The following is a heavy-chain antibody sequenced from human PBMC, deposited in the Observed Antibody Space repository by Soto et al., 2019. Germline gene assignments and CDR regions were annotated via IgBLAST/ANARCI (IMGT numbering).Heavy chain of an antibody. J-gene: IGHJ4*02. Sequence: GGSLRLSCAASGFTFSSYGMHWVRQAPGKGLEWVAVISYDGSNKYYADSVKGRFTISRDNSKNTLYLQMNSLRAEDTAVCYCAKDLYAYCGGACYSRPFVYWDQGTLVNVSS. D-gene: IGHD2-21*02. V-gene: IGHV3-30*18. CDR3: AKDLYAYCGGACYSRPFVY. CDR1: GFTFSSYG. CDR2: ISYDGSNK.